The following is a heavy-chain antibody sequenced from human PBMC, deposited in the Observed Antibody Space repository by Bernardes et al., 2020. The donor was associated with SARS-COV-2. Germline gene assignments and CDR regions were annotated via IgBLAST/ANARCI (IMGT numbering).Heavy chain of an antibody. Sequence: GGSLRLSCVASGFNFRSHEMSWVRQAPGKGLEWVSYISSGYGSTIYYADSVKGRFTISRDNAKNSLYLQLDSLRVEDTAVYYCASPTYSYDSSGSEYFQHWGQGTLVTVSS. CDR3: ASPTYSYDSSGSEYFQH. CDR1: GFNFRSHE. D-gene: IGHD3-22*01. J-gene: IGHJ1*01. CDR2: ISSGYGSTI. V-gene: IGHV3-48*03.